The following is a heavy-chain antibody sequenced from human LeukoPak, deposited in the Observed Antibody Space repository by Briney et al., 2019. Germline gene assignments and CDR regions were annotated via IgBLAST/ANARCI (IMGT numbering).Heavy chain of an antibody. CDR3: ARDESQVAATYYYYYGMDV. CDR2: MSPNSGNT. V-gene: IGHV1-8*01. D-gene: IGHD2-15*01. Sequence: ASVKVSCKASGYTFTSYDINWVRQATGQGLEWMGWMSPNSGNTGYAQKFQGRVTMTRNTSISTAYMELSSLRSEDTAVYYCARDESQVAATYYYYYGMDVWGQGTTVTVSS. CDR1: GYTFTSYD. J-gene: IGHJ6*02.